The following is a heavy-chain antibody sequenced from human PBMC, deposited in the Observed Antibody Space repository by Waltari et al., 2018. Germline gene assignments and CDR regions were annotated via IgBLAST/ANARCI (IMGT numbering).Heavy chain of an antibody. J-gene: IGHJ4*02. CDR1: GGSIGSGTYS. CDR3: VRLLRGAAGF. D-gene: IGHD6-13*01. Sequence: QLQLQESGPGLVKPSETLSLTCTVSGGSIGSGTYSWGWILQPPGKGLEYIAHFYDSGSTHYHPSLRSRAAISVDPSKNQFSLMLTSVTVADTAVYFCVRLLRGAAGFWGQGTLVTVSS. CDR2: FYDSGST. V-gene: IGHV4-39*01.